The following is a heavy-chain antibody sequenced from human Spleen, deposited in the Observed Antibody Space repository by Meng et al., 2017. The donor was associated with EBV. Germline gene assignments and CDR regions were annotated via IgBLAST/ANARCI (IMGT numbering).Heavy chain of an antibody. CDR2: AYYTGRT. J-gene: IGHJ4*02. CDR3: ARNGYDLYFDS. D-gene: IGHD5-12*01. Sequence: HRHQAGPGLVKPSETLSLTCSVSGGSIYAYYWNWIRQPPGKALEWIGYAYYTGRTNYNPSLKSRVTISLDTAKNEFSLDLSSVTAADTAVYYCARNGYDLYFDSWGQGSLVTVSS. V-gene: IGHV4-59*01. CDR1: GGSIYAYY.